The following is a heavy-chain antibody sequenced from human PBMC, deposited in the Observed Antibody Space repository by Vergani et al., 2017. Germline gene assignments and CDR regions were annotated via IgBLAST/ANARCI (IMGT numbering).Heavy chain of an antibody. CDR2: IYYSGST. Sequence: QLQLQESGPGLVKPSETLSLTCTVSGGSISSSSYYWGWIRQPPGKGLEWIGSIYYSGSTYYNPSLKSRVTISVDTSKNQFSLKLSSVTAADTAVYYCARDSDFDGLLWWGQGTLVTVSS. D-gene: IGHD3-9*01. CDR3: ARDSDFDGLLW. J-gene: IGHJ4*02. V-gene: IGHV4-39*07. CDR1: GGSISSSSYY.